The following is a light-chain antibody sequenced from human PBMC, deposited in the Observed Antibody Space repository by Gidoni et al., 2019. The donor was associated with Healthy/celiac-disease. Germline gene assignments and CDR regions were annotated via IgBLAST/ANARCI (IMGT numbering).Light chain of an antibody. J-gene: IGLJ2*01. CDR3: STYTSSSTPV. V-gene: IGLV2-14*01. Sequence: QSALTQPASVSGSPGQSITISCTGTSSDAGGFNYVSWYQQYPDKAPKLMIYDVTNRPSGVSNRFSGAKSGNTASLTISGLQAEDEADYYCSTYTSSSTPVFGGGTKVTVL. CDR2: DVT. CDR1: SSDAGGFNY.